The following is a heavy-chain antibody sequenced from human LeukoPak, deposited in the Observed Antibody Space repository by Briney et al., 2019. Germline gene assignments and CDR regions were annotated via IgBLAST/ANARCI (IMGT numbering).Heavy chain of an antibody. Sequence: PSETLSLICAVYGGSFSGYYWSWIRQPPGKGLEWIGEINHSGSTNYNPSLKSRVTISVDTSKNQFSLKLSSVTAADTAVYYCARGTTVTTSHWGQGTLVTVSS. CDR2: INHSGST. D-gene: IGHD4-17*01. CDR1: GGSFSGYY. J-gene: IGHJ4*02. CDR3: ARGTTVTTSH. V-gene: IGHV4-34*01.